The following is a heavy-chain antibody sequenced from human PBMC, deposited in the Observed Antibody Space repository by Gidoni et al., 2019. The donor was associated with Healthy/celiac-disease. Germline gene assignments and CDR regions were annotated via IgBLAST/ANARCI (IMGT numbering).Heavy chain of an antibody. CDR3: ARGRKALRSSGWDGGGYYYYGMDV. CDR2: ITHSGIT. Sequence: QVPLQQWGAGLLQPSGSLSRTCAVSRGSFGGYYWRWLRQPPGRGLEWIGQITHSGITTYNPSLKSRVTISVDTSKNQFSLKLRPATAADTAAYYGARGRKALRSSGWDGGGYYYYGMDVWGQGTKVTVSS. V-gene: IGHV4-34*01. CDR1: RGSFGGYY. D-gene: IGHD6-19*01. J-gene: IGHJ6*02.